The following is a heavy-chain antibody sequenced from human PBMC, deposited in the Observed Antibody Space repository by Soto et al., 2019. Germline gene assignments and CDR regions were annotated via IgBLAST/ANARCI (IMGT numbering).Heavy chain of an antibody. CDR3: AKEASGKDIWFGELLPDY. V-gene: IGHV3-30*18. CDR1: GFTFSSYG. D-gene: IGHD3-10*01. J-gene: IGHJ4*02. Sequence: QVQLVESGGGVVQPGRSLRLSCAASGFTFSSYGMHWVRQAPGKGLEWVAVISYDGSNKYYADSVKGRFTISRDNSKNTRYLSMNSRRAEDTAVYYCAKEASGKDIWFGELLPDYWGQGTLVTVSS. CDR2: ISYDGSNK.